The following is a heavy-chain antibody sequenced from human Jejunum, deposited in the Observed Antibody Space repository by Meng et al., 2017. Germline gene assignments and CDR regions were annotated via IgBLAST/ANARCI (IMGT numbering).Heavy chain of an antibody. CDR2: INPDGSNP. Sequence: VQLVEPGVALAQPGGSLILSLPGSGFTFTDHWIHWVRQGPGKGLVWVSRINPDGSNPTYADSVKGRFTISRDNAKNTVYLQMNSLRAEDTAVYYCTNDRLNHWGQGALVTVSS. D-gene: IGHD1-1*01. CDR1: GFTFTDHW. V-gene: IGHV3-74*02. J-gene: IGHJ1*01. CDR3: TNDRLNH.